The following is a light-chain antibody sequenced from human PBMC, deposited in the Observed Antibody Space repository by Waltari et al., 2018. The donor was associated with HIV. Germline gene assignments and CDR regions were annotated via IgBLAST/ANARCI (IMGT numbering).Light chain of an antibody. CDR3: QQYINWPPYT. V-gene: IGKV3-15*01. CDR2: DAS. CDR1: QGISTS. Sequence: IVLTHSSATLSVSPGDRVALSCRASQGISTSLAWYQQKPGQAPRLLIYDASTRATDIPARFSGSGSGTEFTLTISSLQSEDFAIYYCQQYINWPPYTFGQGTKLEI. J-gene: IGKJ2*01.